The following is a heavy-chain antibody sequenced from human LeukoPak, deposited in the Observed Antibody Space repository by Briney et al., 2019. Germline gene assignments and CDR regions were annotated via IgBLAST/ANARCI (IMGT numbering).Heavy chain of an antibody. CDR3: ARHIPFDC. Sequence: GGSLRLSCAASGFTFSSYAMHWVRQAPGKGLEWVAVISYDGSNKYYADSVKGRFTISRDNSKNTLYLQMNSLRAEGTAVYYCARHIPFDCWGQGTLVTVSS. V-gene: IGHV3-30*04. CDR1: GFTFSSYA. D-gene: IGHD2-21*01. CDR2: ISYDGSNK. J-gene: IGHJ4*02.